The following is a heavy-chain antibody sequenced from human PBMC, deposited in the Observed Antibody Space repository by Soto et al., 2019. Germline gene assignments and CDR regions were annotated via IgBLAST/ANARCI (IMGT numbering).Heavy chain of an antibody. CDR2: ISAYNGNT. CDR3: ARESLAAVVLHYYYGMDV. V-gene: IGHV1-18*01. CDR1: GYTFTSYG. D-gene: IGHD6-13*01. Sequence: GASVKVSCKASGYTFTSYGISWVRQAPGQGLEWMGWISAYNGNTNYAQKLQGRVTMTTDTSTSTAYMELRSLRSDDTAVYYCARESLAAVVLHYYYGMDVWGKGTTVTISS. J-gene: IGHJ6*04.